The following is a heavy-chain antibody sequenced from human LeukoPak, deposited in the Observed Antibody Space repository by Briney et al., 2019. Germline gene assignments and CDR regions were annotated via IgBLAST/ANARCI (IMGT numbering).Heavy chain of an antibody. CDR1: GFTFSSYW. CDR3: ARLNGYCGGDRYYYFDY. Sequence: GGSLRLSCAASGFTFSSYWMHWVRQAPGKGLVWVSRINSDGSSTSYADSVKGRFTISRDNAKNTLYLQMNSLRAEDTAVYYCARLNGYCGGDRYYYFDYWGQGTLVTVSS. D-gene: IGHD2-21*02. V-gene: IGHV3-74*01. J-gene: IGHJ4*02. CDR2: INSDGSST.